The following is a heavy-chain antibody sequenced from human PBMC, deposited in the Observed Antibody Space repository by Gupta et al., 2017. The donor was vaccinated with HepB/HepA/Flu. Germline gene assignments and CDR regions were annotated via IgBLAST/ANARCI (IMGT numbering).Heavy chain of an antibody. CDR3: AKSFCSGGSCHSDHYYYYYLDV. Sequence: QVQLVQSGAEVKEPGSSVKVSFQASGGTFINYAISWVRQASGQGLEWMGGIIPILDTTNYAQNFQGRVTITADASTSTAYMELGRLRAEDSAIYYCAKSFCSGGSCHSDHYYYYYLDVWGKGTTVTVS. D-gene: IGHD2-15*01. CDR1: GGTFINYA. J-gene: IGHJ6*03. V-gene: IGHV1-69*01. CDR2: IIPILDTT.